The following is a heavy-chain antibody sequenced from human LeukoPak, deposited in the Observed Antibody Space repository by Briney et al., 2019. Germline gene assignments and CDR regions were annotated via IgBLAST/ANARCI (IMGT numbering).Heavy chain of an antibody. Sequence: GGSLRLSCAASGFTFRSHAMHWVRHARGRGLEGVAVISYDGSNKYYADSVKGRFTISRDNSKNTLYLQMNSLRAEDTAVYYCAGQLGYCSGGSCLDYWRQGTLVTVSS. J-gene: IGHJ4*02. CDR1: GFTFRSHA. V-gene: IGHV3-30*04. CDR3: AGQLGYCSGGSCLDY. D-gene: IGHD2-15*01. CDR2: ISYDGSNK.